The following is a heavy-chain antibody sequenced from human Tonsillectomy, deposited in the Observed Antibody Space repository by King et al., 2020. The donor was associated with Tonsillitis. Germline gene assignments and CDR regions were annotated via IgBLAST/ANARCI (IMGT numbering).Heavy chain of an antibody. CDR2: LYYSWNT. V-gene: IGHV4-39*01. CDR1: GCSINSSNYY. Sequence: QLQLQESGPGLVKPSETLSLTCTVSGCSINSSNYYWGWIRQPPGKGLEWIGSLYYSWNTYYNPPLKSRGTISVATYKNQLSLKLTSVTAADTAVYYCARLLLGVIFKRAFDYWGQGTLVTVSS. J-gene: IGHJ4*02. CDR3: ARLLLGVIFKRAFDY. D-gene: IGHD3-10*01.